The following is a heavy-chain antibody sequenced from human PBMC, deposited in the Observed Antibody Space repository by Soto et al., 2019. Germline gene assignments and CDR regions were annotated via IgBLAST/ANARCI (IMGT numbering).Heavy chain of an antibody. CDR1: GFTFSNAW. D-gene: IGHD2-15*01. CDR2: IKSKTDGGTT. J-gene: IGHJ3*02. Sequence: GGSLRLSCAASGFTFSNAWMSWVRQAPGKGLEWVGRIKSKTDGGTTDYAAPVKGRFTISRDDSKNTLYLQMNSLKTEDTAVYYCTTDPDIVVVVAATSSNAFDIWGQGTMVT. CDR3: TTDPDIVVVVAATSSNAFDI. V-gene: IGHV3-15*01.